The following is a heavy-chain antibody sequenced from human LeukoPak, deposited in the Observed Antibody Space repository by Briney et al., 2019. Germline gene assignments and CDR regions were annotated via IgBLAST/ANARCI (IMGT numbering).Heavy chain of an antibody. CDR2: IYYSGST. Sequence: SETLSLTCTVSGGSISTSSYYWGWIRQPPGKALEWIGTIYYSGSTYYNPSLKSRVTISVGTSKNQFSLKLSSLTAADTAMYYCAKRIAAAGVFDYWGQGTLVTVSS. V-gene: IGHV4-39*07. CDR3: AKRIAAAGVFDY. CDR1: GGSISTSSYY. J-gene: IGHJ4*02. D-gene: IGHD6-13*01.